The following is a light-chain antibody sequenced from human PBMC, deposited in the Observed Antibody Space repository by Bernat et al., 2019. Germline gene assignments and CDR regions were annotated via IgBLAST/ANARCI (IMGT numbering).Light chain of an antibody. CDR1: QSISSW. Sequence: DIQMTQSPSTLSASVGDRVTITCRASQSISSWLALYQQKPGKAPKLLIYKSSTLESGVPSRFSGDGSGTEFTLTISSLQPDDFATYYCQQYDTYSITFGQGTRLEIK. V-gene: IGKV1-5*03. J-gene: IGKJ5*01. CDR3: QQYDTYSIT. CDR2: KSS.